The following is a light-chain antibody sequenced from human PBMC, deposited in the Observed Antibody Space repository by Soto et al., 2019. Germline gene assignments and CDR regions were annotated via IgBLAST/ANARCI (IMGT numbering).Light chain of an antibody. CDR2: GAS. CDR1: QSVSSN. Sequence: ETVMTQSTATLSASPGDRTTISCRASQSVSSNLAWYQQKPGQAPRLLIYGASTRATGIPHRFSGSGSGTDFALTISRLEPEDFAVYYCQQYGTSPWTFGQGTKVDIK. J-gene: IGKJ1*01. CDR3: QQYGTSPWT. V-gene: IGKV3-20*01.